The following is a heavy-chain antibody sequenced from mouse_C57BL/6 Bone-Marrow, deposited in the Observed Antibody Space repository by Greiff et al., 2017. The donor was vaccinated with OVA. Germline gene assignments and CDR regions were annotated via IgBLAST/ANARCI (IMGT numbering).Heavy chain of an antibody. Sequence: VQLQQSGAELVRPGTSVKVSCKASGYAFTNYLIEWVKQRPGQGLEWIGVINPGRGGTNYNEKFKGKATLTADKSSSTAYMQLSSLTSEDSAVYFCARGGYYLAWFAYWGQGTLVTVSA. CDR2: INPGRGGT. D-gene: IGHD2-3*01. J-gene: IGHJ3*01. CDR1: GYAFTNYL. CDR3: ARGGYYLAWFAY. V-gene: IGHV1-54*01.